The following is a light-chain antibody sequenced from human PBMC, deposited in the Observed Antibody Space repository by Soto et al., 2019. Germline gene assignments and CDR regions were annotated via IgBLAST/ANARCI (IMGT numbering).Light chain of an antibody. CDR1: SSDVGAYNF. J-gene: IGLJ2*01. CDR2: EVS. CDR3: SSYAGNKVI. V-gene: IGLV2-8*01. Sequence: QSALTQPPSASGSPGQSVTISCTGTSSDVGAYNFVSWFQQHPDKAPKLIIYEVSKWPSGVPDRFSGSKSVNTASLTVSGLQAEDEADYYCSSYAGNKVIFGGGTKLTVL.